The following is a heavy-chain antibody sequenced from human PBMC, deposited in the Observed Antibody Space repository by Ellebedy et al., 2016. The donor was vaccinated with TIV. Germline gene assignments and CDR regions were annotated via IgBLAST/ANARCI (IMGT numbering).Heavy chain of an antibody. D-gene: IGHD1-26*01. CDR2: ISGSGDNI. Sequence: GESLKISXAASGFTLSSYAMTWVRQAPGKGLEWVSAISGSGDNIYYADSVKGRFIISRDNSKNTLSLQMNSLRAEDTAVYYCAKLSVGTIDAFDIWGQGTMVTVSS. J-gene: IGHJ3*02. V-gene: IGHV3-23*01. CDR1: GFTLSSYA. CDR3: AKLSVGTIDAFDI.